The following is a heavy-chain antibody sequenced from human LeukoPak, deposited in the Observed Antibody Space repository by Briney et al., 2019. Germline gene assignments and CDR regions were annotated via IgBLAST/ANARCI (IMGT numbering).Heavy chain of an antibody. CDR1: GFTFSSYS. CDR2: IKQDGSEK. J-gene: IGHJ3*02. V-gene: IGHV3-7*01. D-gene: IGHD2-15*01. Sequence: GGSLRLSCAASGFTFSSYSMNWVRQAPGKGLEWVANIKQDGSEKYYVDSVKGRFTISRDNAKNSLYLQMNSLRAEDTAVYYCARDGPGGGPDAFDIWGQGTMVTVSS. CDR3: ARDGPGGGPDAFDI.